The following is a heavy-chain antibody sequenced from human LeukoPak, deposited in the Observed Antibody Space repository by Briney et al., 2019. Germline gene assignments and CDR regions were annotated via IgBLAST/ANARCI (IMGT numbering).Heavy chain of an antibody. D-gene: IGHD2-8*01. J-gene: IGHJ4*02. CDR2: IYYSGST. Sequence: PSETLSLTCTVSGYSISSGYYWGWIRQPPGKGLEWIGYIYYSGSTNYNPSLKSRVTISVDTSKNQFSLKLSSVTAADTAVYYCARGVLMVDYWGQGTLVTVSS. CDR1: GYSISSGYY. CDR3: ARGVLMVDY. V-gene: IGHV4-61*01.